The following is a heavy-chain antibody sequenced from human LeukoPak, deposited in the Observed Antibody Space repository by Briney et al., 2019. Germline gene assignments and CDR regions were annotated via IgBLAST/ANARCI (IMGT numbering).Heavy chain of an antibody. CDR3: ASRDPQYYYGSGSLYGMDV. D-gene: IGHD3-10*01. V-gene: IGHV1-69*04. Sequence: SVKVSCKASGGTFSSYAISWVRQAPGQGLEWMGRIIPILGIANYAQKFQDRVTITADKSTSTAYMELSSLRSEDTAVYYCASRDPQYYYGSGSLYGMDVWGQGTTVTVSS. CDR1: GGTFSSYA. J-gene: IGHJ6*02. CDR2: IIPILGIA.